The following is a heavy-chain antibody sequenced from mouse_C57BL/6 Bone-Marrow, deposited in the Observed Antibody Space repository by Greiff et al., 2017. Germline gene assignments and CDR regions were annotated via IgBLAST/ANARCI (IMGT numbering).Heavy chain of an antibody. Sequence: VQLQQPGAELVKPGASVKLSCKASGYTFTSYWMHWVKQRPGQGLERIGMIHPNSGSTNYNEKFKSKATLTVDKSSSTAYMQLSSLTSEDSAVYYCAYYYGSRRDYYFDYWGQGTTLTVSS. CDR2: IHPNSGST. D-gene: IGHD1-1*01. V-gene: IGHV1-64*01. CDR3: AYYYGSRRDYYFDY. J-gene: IGHJ2*01. CDR1: GYTFTSYW.